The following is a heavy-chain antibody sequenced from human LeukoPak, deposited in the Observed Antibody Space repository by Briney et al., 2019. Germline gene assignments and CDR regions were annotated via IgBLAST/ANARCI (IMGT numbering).Heavy chain of an antibody. V-gene: IGHV3-53*01. D-gene: IGHD6-13*01. CDR1: GFTVSSNY. Sequence: GGSLRLSCAASGFTVSSNYMSWVRQAPGKGLEWVSVIYSGGSTYYADSVKGRFTISRDNSKNTLYLQMNSLRAEDTAVYYCASSIAAAGGYFDYWGQGTLVTVSS. J-gene: IGHJ4*02. CDR3: ASSIAAAGGYFDY. CDR2: IYSGGST.